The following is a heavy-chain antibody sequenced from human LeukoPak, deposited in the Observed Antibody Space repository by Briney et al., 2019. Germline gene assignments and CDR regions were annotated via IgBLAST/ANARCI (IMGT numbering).Heavy chain of an antibody. D-gene: IGHD5-18*01. CDR3: ARRERLGYSHGRGTLDI. Sequence: GGSLRLSCAVSGFTFSDHYMDWVRQAPGKGLEWVSFIDSTGSTYYADSVKGRFTISRDNSENTLYLQMSSLRAEDTALYYCARRERLGYSHGRGTLDIWGQGTMVTVSS. CDR2: IDSTGST. CDR1: GFTFSDHY. V-gene: IGHV3-66*01. J-gene: IGHJ3*02.